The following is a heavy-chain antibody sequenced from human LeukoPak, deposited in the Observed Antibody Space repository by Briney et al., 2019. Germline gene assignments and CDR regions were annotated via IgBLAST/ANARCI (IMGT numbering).Heavy chain of an antibody. CDR1: GGSISSSNW. CDR3: ARMEEWELPSYGHFDY. D-gene: IGHD1-26*01. V-gene: IGHV4-4*02. J-gene: IGHJ4*02. CDR2: IYHSGST. Sequence: PSETLSLTCAVSGGSISSSNWWSWVRQPPGKGLEWIGEIYHSGSTNYNPSLKSRVTISVDKSKNQFSLKLSSVTAADTAVYYCARMEEWELPSYGHFDYWGQGTLVTVSS.